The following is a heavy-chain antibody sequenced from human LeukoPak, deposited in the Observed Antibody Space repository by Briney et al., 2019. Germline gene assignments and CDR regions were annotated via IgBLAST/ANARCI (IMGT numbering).Heavy chain of an antibody. CDR3: ARTWVTLRYFDWSRPTNWFDP. D-gene: IGHD3-9*01. J-gene: IGHJ5*02. Sequence: SETLSLTCTISGGSISSSSYYWGWIRQPPGKGLEWIGSIYYSGSIYYNPSLKSRVTISVDTSKNQFSLKLSSVTAADTAVYYCARTWVTLRYFDWSRPTNWFDPWGQGTLVTVSS. CDR1: GGSISSSSYY. V-gene: IGHV4-39*01. CDR2: IYYSGSI.